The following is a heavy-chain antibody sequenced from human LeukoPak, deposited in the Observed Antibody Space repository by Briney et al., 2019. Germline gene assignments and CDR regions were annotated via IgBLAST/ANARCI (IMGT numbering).Heavy chain of an antibody. J-gene: IGHJ3*02. CDR1: GFTFNTFG. CDR3: ARAFTIFGVVIAPLSAFDI. CDR2: ITADSKDT. Sequence: PGGSLRLSCVASGFTFNTFGMHWVRRAPGKGLEWVSYITADSKDTFYADSVKGRFFISRDNAGKSLYLQISNLRAEDTAVYYCARAFTIFGVVIAPLSAFDIWGQGTMVTVSS. V-gene: IGHV3-48*01. D-gene: IGHD3-3*01.